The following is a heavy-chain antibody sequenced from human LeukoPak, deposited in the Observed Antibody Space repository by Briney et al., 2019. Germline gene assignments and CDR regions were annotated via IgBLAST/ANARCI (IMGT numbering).Heavy chain of an antibody. D-gene: IGHD2-21*02. J-gene: IGHJ5*02. CDR2: INPSGGST. Sequence: ASVKVSCKASGYTFTSYYMHWVRQAPGQGLEWMGIINPSGGSTSYAQKFQGRVTMTRDTSTSTVYMELSSLRSEDTAVYYCARWTRILWGGPGWFDPWGQGTLVTVSS. CDR1: GYTFTSYY. CDR3: ARWTRILWGGPGWFDP. V-gene: IGHV1-46*01.